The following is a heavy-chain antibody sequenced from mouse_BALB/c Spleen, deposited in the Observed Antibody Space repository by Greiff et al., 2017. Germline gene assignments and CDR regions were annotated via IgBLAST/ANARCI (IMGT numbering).Heavy chain of an antibody. D-gene: IGHD1-1*01. V-gene: IGHV2-9*02. CDR1: GFSLTSYG. CDR3: ARGAGSSAWFAY. Sequence: QVQLKESGPGLVAPSQTLSITCTVSGFSLTSYGVHWVRQPPGKGLEWLGVICAGGSTTYNSALMSSLSISKDNSKSQVFLKMNSLQTDDTAMYYCARGAGSSAWFAYWGQGTLVTVSA. CDR2: ICAGGST. J-gene: IGHJ3*01.